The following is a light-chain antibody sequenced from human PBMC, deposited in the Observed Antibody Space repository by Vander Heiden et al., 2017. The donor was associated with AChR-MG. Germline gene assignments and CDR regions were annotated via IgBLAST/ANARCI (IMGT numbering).Light chain of an antibody. V-gene: IGKV1-13*02. CDR3: QQYSSCPLT. Sequence: AIQMTQSPSSLSASVGDRVTITCRASQDISSALIWYQQKPGKVPKVLIYDASSLGSGVPSRFSGSGSGTEFTLTISSLQPEDFATYHCQQYSSCPLTFGGGTKVEI. CDR1: QDISSA. J-gene: IGKJ4*01. CDR2: DAS.